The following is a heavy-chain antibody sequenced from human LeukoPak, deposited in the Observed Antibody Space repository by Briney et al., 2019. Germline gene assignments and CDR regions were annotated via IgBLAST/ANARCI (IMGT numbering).Heavy chain of an antibody. Sequence: GGSLRLSCAASGFTFSSYAMSWVRQAPGKGLEWVSAISGSGGSTYYADSVKGRFTISRDNAKNSLYLQMNSLRAEDTAVYYCARHLTGYDYVWGYFDYWGQGTTVTVSS. V-gene: IGHV3-23*01. D-gene: IGHD3-16*01. CDR2: ISGSGGST. J-gene: IGHJ4*03. CDR3: ARHLTGYDYVWGYFDY. CDR1: GFTFSSYA.